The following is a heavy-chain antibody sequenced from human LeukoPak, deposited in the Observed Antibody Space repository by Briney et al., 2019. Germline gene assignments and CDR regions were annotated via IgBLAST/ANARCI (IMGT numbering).Heavy chain of an antibody. CDR3: ARDAFGDFWSGYYYYYYYYMDV. CDR1: GYVFVDYY. Sequence: ASLKVSCKASGYVFVDYYVHWVRQAPGQGLEWMGRINPNTGGTKYAQKFQGRVTVTADTSISTTYLELHSLSSDDTAVYYCARDAFGDFWSGYYYYYYYYMDVWGKGTTVTVSS. V-gene: IGHV1-2*02. CDR2: INPNTGGT. J-gene: IGHJ6*03. D-gene: IGHD3-3*01.